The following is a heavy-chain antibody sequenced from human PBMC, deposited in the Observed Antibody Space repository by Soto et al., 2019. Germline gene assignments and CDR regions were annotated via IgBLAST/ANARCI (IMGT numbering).Heavy chain of an antibody. D-gene: IGHD1-26*01. CDR2: INHSGST. J-gene: IGHJ4*02. V-gene: IGHV4-34*01. CDR3: AREGMGATDY. Sequence: QVQLQQWGAGLLKPSETLSLTCAVYGGSFSGYYWSWIRQPPGKGLEWIGEINHSGSTNYNPSLKSRVTISVDTSKNQFSLQLSSVTAADTAVYYCAREGMGATDYWGQGTLVTVSS. CDR1: GGSFSGYY.